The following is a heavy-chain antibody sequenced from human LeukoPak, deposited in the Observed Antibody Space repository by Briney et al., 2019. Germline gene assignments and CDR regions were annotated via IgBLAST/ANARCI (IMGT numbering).Heavy chain of an antibody. J-gene: IGHJ3*02. CDR3: ARDSASIGHNDAFDI. CDR1: GFTFNSYH. CDR2: ISGNSATI. Sequence: GSLRLSCTASGFTFNSYHMNWVRQAPGKGLEWVSYISGNSATIYYVDSVKGRFTISRDNAKNSLFLQMNSLRAEDTAVYYCARDSASIGHNDAFDIWGQGTMVTVSS. V-gene: IGHV3-48*04. D-gene: IGHD3-22*01.